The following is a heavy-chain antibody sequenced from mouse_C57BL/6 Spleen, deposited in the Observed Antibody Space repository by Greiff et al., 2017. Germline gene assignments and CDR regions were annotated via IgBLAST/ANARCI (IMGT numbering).Heavy chain of an antibody. J-gene: IGHJ2*01. V-gene: IGHV1-69*01. Sequence: QVQLQQSGAELVMPGASVKLSCKASGYTFTSYWMHWVKQRPGQGLEWIGEIDPSDSYTNYNQKFKGKSTLTVDKSSSTAYMQLSSLTSEDSAVYYCARGTGSYFDYWAKAPLSQSPQ. CDR1: GYTFTSYW. CDR2: IDPSDSYT. D-gene: IGHD4-1*01. CDR3: ARGTGSYFDY.